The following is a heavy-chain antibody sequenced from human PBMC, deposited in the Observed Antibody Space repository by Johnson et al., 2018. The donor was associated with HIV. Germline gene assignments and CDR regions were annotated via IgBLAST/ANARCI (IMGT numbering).Heavy chain of an antibody. J-gene: IGHJ3*02. D-gene: IGHD5-24*01. Sequence: VQLVESGGGLVQSGGSLRLSCAASGFSFSSYGVHWVRQAPGKGLEYVSSISSNGGSTYYANSVKGRFTISRDNSKNTLYLQMGSLRAEDMAVYYCARVGDGNNKNAFDIWGQGTMVTVSS. V-gene: IGHV3-64*01. CDR3: ARVGDGNNKNAFDI. CDR1: GFSFSSYG. CDR2: ISSNGGST.